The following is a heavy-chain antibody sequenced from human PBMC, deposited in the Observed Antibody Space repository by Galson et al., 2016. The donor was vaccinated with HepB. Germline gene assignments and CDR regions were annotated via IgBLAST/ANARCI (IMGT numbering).Heavy chain of an antibody. CDR2: SRYDGSNQ. J-gene: IGHJ6*01. D-gene: IGHD3-10*01. CDR3: ARDNAWFGERKYYYYYGLDV. V-gene: IGHV3-33*01. CDR1: GFTFSNYG. Sequence: SLRLSCAASGFTFSNYGMHWVRQAPGKGLEWVAVSRYDGSNQNYADSVKGRFTISRDNSNNTLYLQMNNLRAEDTAVYYCARDNAWFGERKYYYYYGLDVWGQGTTVTVSS.